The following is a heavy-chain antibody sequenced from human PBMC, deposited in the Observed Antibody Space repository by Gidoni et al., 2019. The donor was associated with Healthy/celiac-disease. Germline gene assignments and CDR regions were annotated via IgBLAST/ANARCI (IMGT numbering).Heavy chain of an antibody. CDR1: GYTFPSYY. D-gene: IGHD2-8*02. V-gene: IGHV1-46*01. J-gene: IGHJ4*02. CDR3: ARDPPGHQPVTGYFDY. Sequence: QVQLVQSGAEVKKPGASVKVSCKASGYTFPSYYMPWVRQAPGQGLEWMGIINPSGGSTSYAQKFQGRVTMTRDTSTSTVYMELSSLRSEDTAVYYCARDPPGHQPVTGYFDYWGQGTLVTVSS. CDR2: INPSGGST.